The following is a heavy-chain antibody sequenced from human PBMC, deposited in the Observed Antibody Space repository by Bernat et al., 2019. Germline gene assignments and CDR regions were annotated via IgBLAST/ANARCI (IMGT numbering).Heavy chain of an antibody. D-gene: IGHD6-6*01. V-gene: IGHV4-38-2*02. CDR1: GSSISSVYY. CDR3: ARVASSSYGNYYYYYYMDV. J-gene: IGHJ6*03. CDR2: IYHGGST. Sequence: QGQPQGAGPGPGKPSGALPPPCPFLGSSISSVYYWGGIRQPPGKGLGGVGNIYHGGSTYYNPSLKSRVTISVDTSKNQFSLKLSSVTAADTAVYYCARVASSSYGNYYYYYYMDVWGKGTTVTVSS.